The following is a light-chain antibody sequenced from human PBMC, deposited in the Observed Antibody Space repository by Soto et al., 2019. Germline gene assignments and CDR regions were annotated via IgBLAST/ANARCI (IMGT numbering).Light chain of an antibody. J-gene: IGLJ2*01. CDR2: INSDGIH. V-gene: IGLV4-69*01. Sequence: QPVLTQSPSASASLGASVKLTCTLSSGHSRYTIAWHQQQPEKGPRFLMKINSDGIHTKGDGIPDRFSGSGSGAERYLTISSLQSEDEADYYCQTWGTGMVFGGGTKVTVL. CDR3: QTWGTGMV. CDR1: SGHSRYT.